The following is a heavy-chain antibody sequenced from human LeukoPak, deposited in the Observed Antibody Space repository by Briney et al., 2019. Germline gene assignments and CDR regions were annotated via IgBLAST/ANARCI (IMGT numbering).Heavy chain of an antibody. Sequence: GGSLRLSCAASGFTFSNAWMSWVRQAPGKGLEWVGRIKSKTDGGTTDYAAPVKGRFTISRDDSKNTLYLQMNSLKTEDTAVYYCTWCGSYYDPTPDYWGQGTLVTVSS. J-gene: IGHJ4*02. CDR3: TWCGSYYDPTPDY. V-gene: IGHV3-15*01. D-gene: IGHD1-26*01. CDR1: GFTFSNAW. CDR2: IKSKTDGGTT.